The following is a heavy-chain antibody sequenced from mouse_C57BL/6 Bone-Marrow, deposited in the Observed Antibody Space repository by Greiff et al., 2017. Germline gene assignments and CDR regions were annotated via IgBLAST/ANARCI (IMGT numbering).Heavy chain of an antibody. CDR1: GFTFSSYG. Sequence: EVKLLESGGDLVKPGGSLKISCAASGFTFSSYGMAWVRQTPDKRLEWVATISSGGSYTYYPDSVKGRFTISRDNAKNTLYLQMSSLKSEDTAMYFCSRHYYRSMYSFASWRQGTPRPVSS. D-gene: IGHD1-1*01. CDR2: ISSGGSYT. CDR3: SRHYYRSMYSFAS. V-gene: IGHV5-6*01. J-gene: IGHJ2*01.